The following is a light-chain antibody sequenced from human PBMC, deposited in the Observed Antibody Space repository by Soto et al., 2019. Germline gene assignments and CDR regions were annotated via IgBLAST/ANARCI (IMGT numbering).Light chain of an antibody. CDR3: SSFVDGTSYV. CDR1: SNAVGFFNY. V-gene: IGLV2-8*01. Sequence: QSALTPPPSLSGSPGQSVTISCPGTSNAVGFFNYVSWYQHHPGKVPKFLIYEVNKRPSGVPDRFSGSKSGNTASLTVSGLQPEDEAEYFCSSFVDGTSYVFGTGTKVTVL. J-gene: IGLJ1*01. CDR2: EVN.